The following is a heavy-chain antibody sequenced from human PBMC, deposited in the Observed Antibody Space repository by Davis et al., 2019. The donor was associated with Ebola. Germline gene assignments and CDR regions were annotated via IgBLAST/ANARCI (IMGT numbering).Heavy chain of an antibody. CDR3: ARGPYSDWPLGAH. CDR2: FNHIGVT. V-gene: IGHV4-34*01. Sequence: PGGSLRLSCPLHGAPASAHHWTWIRQPPGQGLERIGEFNHIGVTSYSPSLEGRITVSADTSKNEIYLKLNSVTAADTAVYYCARGPYSDWPLGAHWGQGTRVTVSS. J-gene: IGHJ1*01. CDR1: GAPASAHH. D-gene: IGHD1-26*01.